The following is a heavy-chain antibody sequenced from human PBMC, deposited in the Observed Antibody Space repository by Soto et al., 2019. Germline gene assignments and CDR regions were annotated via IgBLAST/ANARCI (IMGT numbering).Heavy chain of an antibody. J-gene: IGHJ4*02. CDR2: IRYGGGT. Sequence: QLQLQESGPGLVKPSETLSLTCTVSGGSISSGSDYWGWIRQPPGKGLEWIGSIRYGGGTYYNPSRKRRVTISVDTSTNQFSLKRTSVTAADTAVYYCVRRGGDIAVAAKDWGQGTLVTVSS. V-gene: IGHV4-39*01. D-gene: IGHD6-19*01. CDR1: GGSISSGSDY. CDR3: VRRGGDIAVAAKD.